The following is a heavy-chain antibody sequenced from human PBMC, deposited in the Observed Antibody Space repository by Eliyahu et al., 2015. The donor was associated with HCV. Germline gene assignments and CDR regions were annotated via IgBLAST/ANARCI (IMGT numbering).Heavy chain of an antibody. CDR1: GFTFSSYA. J-gene: IGHJ4*02. D-gene: IGHD3-10*01. CDR2: ISGSGGST. V-gene: IGHV3-23*04. Sequence: EVQLVESGGGLVQPGGSLRLSCAASGFTFSSYAMSWVRQAPGKGLEWVSAISGSGGSTYYADSVKGRFTISRDNSKNTLYLQMNSLRAEDTAVYYCAKDRVYYYGSGSYYYFDYWGQGTLVTVSS. CDR3: AKDRVYYYGSGSYYYFDY.